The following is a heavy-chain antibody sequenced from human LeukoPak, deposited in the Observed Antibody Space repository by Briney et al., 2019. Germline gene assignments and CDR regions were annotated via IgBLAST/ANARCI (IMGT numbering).Heavy chain of an antibody. CDR3: AKGAVGTCYSRTDF. Sequence: GGSLRLSCEASAFTFSSYAMSWVRQAPGKGLEWVSSISGSGSDTYYADSVKGRFTISRDNSKNTLYLQMNSLTAEDTAVYYCAKGAVGTCYSRTDFWGQGTLVTVSS. D-gene: IGHD2-15*01. CDR1: AFTFSSYA. J-gene: IGHJ4*02. CDR2: ISGSGSDT. V-gene: IGHV3-23*01.